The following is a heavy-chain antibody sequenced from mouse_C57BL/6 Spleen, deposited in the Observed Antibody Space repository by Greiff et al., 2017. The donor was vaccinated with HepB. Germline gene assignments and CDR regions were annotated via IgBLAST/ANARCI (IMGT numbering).Heavy chain of an antibody. CDR2: IYPGSGST. J-gene: IGHJ4*01. Sequence: VQLQQPGAELVKPGASVKMSCKASGYTFTSYWITWVKQRPGQGLEWIGDIYPGSGSTNYNEKFKSKATLTVDTSSSTAYMQLSSLTSEDSAVYYCAINGYYSYYAMDYWGQGTSVTVSS. CDR1: GYTFTSYW. V-gene: IGHV1-55*01. CDR3: AINGYYSYYAMDY. D-gene: IGHD2-3*01.